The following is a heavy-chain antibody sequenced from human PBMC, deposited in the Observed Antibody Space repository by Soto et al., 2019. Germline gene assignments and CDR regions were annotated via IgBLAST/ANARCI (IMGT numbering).Heavy chain of an antibody. V-gene: IGHV1-2*04. J-gene: IGHJ4*02. Sequence: ASVKVSCKASGYTFTGYYMHWVRQAPGQGLEWMGWINPNSGGTNYAQKFQGWVTMTRDTSISTAYMELSRLRSDDTAVYYCATSGCGGSCYVYFDYWGQGTLVTVSS. CDR2: INPNSGGT. CDR1: GYTFTGYY. CDR3: ATSGCGGSCYVYFDY. D-gene: IGHD2-15*01.